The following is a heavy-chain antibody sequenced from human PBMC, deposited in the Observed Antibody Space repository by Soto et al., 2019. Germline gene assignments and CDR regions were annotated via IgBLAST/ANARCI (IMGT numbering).Heavy chain of an antibody. Sequence: GGPLRLSCAASGFTFCRYGMHWVRQAPGKGLEWVAVISYDGSNKYYADSVMGRFTITRDTSNNTLQLQMNSLRAEDTAEYYCAKYYLTVVNASGWPNCFDPWGQGTLVTVSS. J-gene: IGHJ5*02. CDR2: ISYDGSNK. CDR1: GFTFCRYG. V-gene: IGHV3-30*18. D-gene: IGHD2-21*01. CDR3: AKYYLTVVNASGWPNCFDP.